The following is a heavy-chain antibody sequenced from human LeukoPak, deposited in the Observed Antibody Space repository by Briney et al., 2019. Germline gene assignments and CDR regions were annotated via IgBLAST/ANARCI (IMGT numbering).Heavy chain of an antibody. D-gene: IGHD4-17*01. CDR3: ARDGTTVTHNPYEVGAFDI. J-gene: IGHJ3*02. CDR1: RGSINYNFHY. V-gene: IGHV4-39*02. Sequence: SETLSLTCTVSRGSINYNFHYWGWIRQSPGRGLEWIANIHYSGTTYYNPSLKSRVIISVDTSKNQFSLSLTSVTAADTALYYCARDGTTVTHNPYEVGAFDIWGQGTVVTVSS. CDR2: IHYSGTT.